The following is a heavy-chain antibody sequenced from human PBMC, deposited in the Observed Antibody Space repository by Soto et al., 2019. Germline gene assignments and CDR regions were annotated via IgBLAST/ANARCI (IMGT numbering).Heavy chain of an antibody. V-gene: IGHV3-23*01. Sequence: GGSLRLSCAASGFTFSGYSTGWVRPAPGKGLEWVSSITSSGSNTYYVDSVKGRFTISRDNSKNTLYLQMNSLTVEDTAVYYCAKEQGRVAAALDYWGQGTLVTVSS. CDR1: GFTFSGYS. CDR3: AKEQGRVAAALDY. CDR2: ITSSGSNT. D-gene: IGHD6-13*01. J-gene: IGHJ4*02.